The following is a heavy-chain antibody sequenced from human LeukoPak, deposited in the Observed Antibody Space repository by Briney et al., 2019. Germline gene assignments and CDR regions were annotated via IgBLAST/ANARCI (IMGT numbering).Heavy chain of an antibody. J-gene: IGHJ4*02. V-gene: IGHV3-23*01. Sequence: GGSLRLSCAASGFTFSIYAMSWVRHAPGKGLEGVSSICGSTSTTYYADSVKGRFTISRDNSKNTLYLQMNSLRAADTAVYYCAKQRGGSCYSAFDHWGQGTRATVSS. CDR1: GFTFSIYA. CDR3: AKQRGGSCYSAFDH. D-gene: IGHD2-15*01. CDR2: ICGSTSTT.